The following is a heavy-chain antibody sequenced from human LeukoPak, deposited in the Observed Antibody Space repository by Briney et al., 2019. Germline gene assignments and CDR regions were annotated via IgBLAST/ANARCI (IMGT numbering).Heavy chain of an antibody. CDR1: GFTVSSNY. J-gene: IGHJ4*02. D-gene: IGHD5-24*01. CDR3: ARRDGYNHIDY. V-gene: IGHV3-66*02. Sequence: GGSLRLSCAASGFTVSSNYMSWVRQAPGKGLEWVSVIYSGGSTYYADSVRGRFTISRDNLNTLYLQMNSLRAEDTAVYYCARRDGYNHIDYWGQGTLVIVSS. CDR2: IYSGGST.